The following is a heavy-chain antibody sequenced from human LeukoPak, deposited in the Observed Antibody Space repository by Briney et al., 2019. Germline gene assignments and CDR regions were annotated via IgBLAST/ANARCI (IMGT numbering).Heavy chain of an antibody. CDR3: ARDRIVVVPGWFDP. D-gene: IGHD2-2*01. J-gene: IGHJ5*02. CDR2: INPNSGGT. Sequence: ASVKVSCKASGFTFTSYGISWVRQAPGQGLEWMGWINPNSGGTNYAQKFQGRVTMTRDTSISTAYMELSRLRSDDTAVYYCARDRIVVVPGWFDPWGQGTLVTVSS. V-gene: IGHV1-2*02. CDR1: GFTFTSYG.